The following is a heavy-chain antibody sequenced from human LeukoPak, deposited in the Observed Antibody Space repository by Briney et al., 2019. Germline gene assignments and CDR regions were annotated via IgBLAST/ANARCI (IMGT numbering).Heavy chain of an antibody. CDR2: VGGSGGSDGRT. J-gene: IGHJ3*02. CDR3: ARGFYNSGLSLSAYDI. CDR1: GFTFSDYP. V-gene: IGHV3-23*01. Sequence: PGGSLRLSCAASGFTFSDYPMTWVRQAPGKGLEWVAVVGGSGGSDGRTEYGDSVKGRFSISRDNSRNTPYLQMNSLRAEDTAVYHCARGFYNSGLSLSAYDIWGQGTMVTVSS. D-gene: IGHD2/OR15-2a*01.